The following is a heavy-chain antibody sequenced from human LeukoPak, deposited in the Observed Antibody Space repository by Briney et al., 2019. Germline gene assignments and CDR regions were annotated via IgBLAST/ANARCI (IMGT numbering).Heavy chain of an antibody. CDR2: INHSGST. D-gene: IGHD4-17*01. CDR1: GGSFSGYY. CDR3: ARVNDYGDYFDY. V-gene: IGHV4-34*01. J-gene: IGHJ4*02. Sequence: SETLSLTCAVYGGSFSGYYWSWLRQPPGKGLEGIGEINHSGSTNYNPSLKRRVTISVDTSKNQFSLKLSSVTAADTAVYYCARVNDYGDYFDYWGQGTLVTVSS.